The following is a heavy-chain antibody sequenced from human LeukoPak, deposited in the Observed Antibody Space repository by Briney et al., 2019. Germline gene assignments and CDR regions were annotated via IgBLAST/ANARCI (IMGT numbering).Heavy chain of an antibody. V-gene: IGHV1-69*01. Sequence: SVKVSCKASGATFRRNGLSWVRQAPRQGLEWMGGIIPNFGTANYAQKFQGRVTITADESTSTAYMELRSLRSEDTAVYYCARTTYYDFWRGHYKPPNWFDPWGQGTLVTVSS. J-gene: IGHJ5*02. CDR2: IIPNFGTA. CDR1: GATFRRNG. D-gene: IGHD3-3*01. CDR3: ARTTYYDFWRGHYKPPNWFDP.